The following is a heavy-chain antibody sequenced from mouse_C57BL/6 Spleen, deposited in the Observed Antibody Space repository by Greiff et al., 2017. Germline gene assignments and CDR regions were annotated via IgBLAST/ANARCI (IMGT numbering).Heavy chain of an antibody. D-gene: IGHD1-1*01. CDR2: IDPSDSET. V-gene: IGHV1-52*01. J-gene: IGHJ4*01. CDR3: ARGYYGSEGYYAMDY. CDR1: GYTFTSYW. Sequence: VQLQQSGAELVRPGSSVKLSCKASGYTFTSYWMHWVKQRPIQGLEWIGNIDPSDSETHYNQKFKDKATLTVDKSSSTAYMQLSSLTSEDSAVYYCARGYYGSEGYYAMDYWGQGTSVTVSS.